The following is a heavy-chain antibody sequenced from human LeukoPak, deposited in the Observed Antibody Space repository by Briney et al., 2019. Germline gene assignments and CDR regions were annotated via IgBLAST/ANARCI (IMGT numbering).Heavy chain of an antibody. CDR1: GYSFTDYY. J-gene: IGHJ4*02. Sequence: VASVKVSCKASGYSFTDYYMHWVRQAPGQGLEWMGWINPNSGGTNYAQKFQGRVTMTSDTSISTTYMELNRLRSDDTAVYYCARGVSGAMVHSQIVEFDYWGQGTLVTVSS. CDR2: INPNSGGT. V-gene: IGHV1-2*02. D-gene: IGHD5-18*01. CDR3: ARGVSGAMVHSQIVEFDY.